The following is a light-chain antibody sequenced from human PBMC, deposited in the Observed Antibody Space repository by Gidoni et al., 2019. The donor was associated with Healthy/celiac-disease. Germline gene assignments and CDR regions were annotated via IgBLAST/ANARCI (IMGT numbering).Light chain of an antibody. V-gene: IGKV3-20*01. CDR2: GAS. CDR1: QSVSSSY. J-gene: IGKJ1*01. Sequence: ESVLTQSLGTLSSSPGERATLSCRARQSVSSSYLAWYQQKPGQAPRLLIYGASSRDTGIPDRFSGSGSGTDFPLTISSLVPADFSVYYCQQYGSSPPWTFGQXTKVEIK. CDR3: QQYGSSPPWT.